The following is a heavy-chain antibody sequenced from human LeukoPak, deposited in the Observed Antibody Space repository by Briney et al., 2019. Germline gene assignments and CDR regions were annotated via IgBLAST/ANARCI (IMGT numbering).Heavy chain of an antibody. CDR1: GGSISSSNW. J-gene: IGHJ4*02. D-gene: IGHD3-10*01. CDR2: IFHSGST. CDR3: ARGEQYGSGTVQFDY. V-gene: IGHV4-4*02. Sequence: PAETLTLTCSVSGGSISSSNWWSWLRQPPGKGLEWIGVIFHSGSTNYNPTLKSRVTMSVDKSRDQFSLSLTSVTAADTAVYYCARGEQYGSGTVQFDYWGQ.